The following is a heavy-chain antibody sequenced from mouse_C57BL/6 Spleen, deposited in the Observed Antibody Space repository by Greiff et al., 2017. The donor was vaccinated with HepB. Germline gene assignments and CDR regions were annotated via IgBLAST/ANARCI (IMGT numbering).Heavy chain of an antibody. Sequence: VQLQQSGTELVKPGASVKLSCKASGYTFTSYWMHWVKQRPGQGLEWIGNINPSNGGTNYNEKFKSKATLTVDKSSSTAYMQLSSLTSEDSAVYYCARSGYYGSSRRDYWGQGTTLTVSS. CDR1: GYTFTSYW. CDR3: ARSGYYGSSRRDY. D-gene: IGHD1-1*01. J-gene: IGHJ2*01. CDR2: INPSNGGT. V-gene: IGHV1-53*01.